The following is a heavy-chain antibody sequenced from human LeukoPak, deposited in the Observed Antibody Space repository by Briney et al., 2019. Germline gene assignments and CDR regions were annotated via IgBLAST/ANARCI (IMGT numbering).Heavy chain of an antibody. CDR1: GGSIDSYY. J-gene: IGHJ4*02. CDR2: IYYTGST. V-gene: IGHV4-59*01. Sequence: PSETLSLTCTVSGGSIDSYYWSWIRQPPGKGLEWIGYIYYTGSTEYHPSLKSRVTISLDTSKNQFSLKLTSVTAADTAVYYCARVFQSAEYYFDYWGQGNLVSVSS. CDR3: ARVFQSAEYYFDY.